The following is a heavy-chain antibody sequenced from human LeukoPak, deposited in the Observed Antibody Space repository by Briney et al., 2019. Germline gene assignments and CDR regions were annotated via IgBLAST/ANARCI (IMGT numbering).Heavy chain of an antibody. J-gene: IGHJ5*02. CDR3: ARGAVTMVRGVMRWFDP. Sequence: ASVKVSCKASGYTFTGYYMHWVRQAPGQGLEWMGWINPNSGGTNYAQKFQGRVTMTRDTSISTAYMELSRLRSDDTAVYYCARGAVTMVRGVMRWFDPWGQGTLVTVSS. CDR2: INPNSGGT. CDR1: GYTFTGYY. D-gene: IGHD3-10*01. V-gene: IGHV1-2*02.